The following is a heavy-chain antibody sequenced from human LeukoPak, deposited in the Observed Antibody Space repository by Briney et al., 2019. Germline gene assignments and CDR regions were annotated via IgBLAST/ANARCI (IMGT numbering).Heavy chain of an antibody. V-gene: IGHV3-9*03. D-gene: IGHD2-15*01. CDR2: ISWNSGSI. CDR1: GFTFDDYA. J-gene: IGHJ4*02. CDR3: AKAGYLKGYYFDY. Sequence: QTGGSLRLSCAASGFTFDDYAMHWVRQAPGKGLEWVSGISWNSGSIGYADSVKGRFTISRDNAKNSLYLQMNSLRAEDMALYYCAKAGYLKGYYFDYWGQGTLVTVSS.